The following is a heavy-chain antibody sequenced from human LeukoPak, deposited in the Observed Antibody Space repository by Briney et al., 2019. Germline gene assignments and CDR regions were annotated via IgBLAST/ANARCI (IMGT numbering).Heavy chain of an antibody. J-gene: IGHJ4*02. V-gene: IGHV3-30*01. Sequence: GGSLRLSCAASGFTFSSYAMHWVRQAPGKGLEWVAVISYDGSNKYYADSVKGRFTISRDNSKNTLYLQMNSLRAEDTAVYYCAKGDIPAAGTLDYWGQGTLVTVSS. CDR3: AKGDIPAAGTLDY. D-gene: IGHD6-13*01. CDR1: GFTFSSYA. CDR2: ISYDGSNK.